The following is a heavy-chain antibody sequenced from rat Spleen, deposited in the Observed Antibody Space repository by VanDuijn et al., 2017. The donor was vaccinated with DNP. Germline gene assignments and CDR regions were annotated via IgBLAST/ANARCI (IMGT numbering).Heavy chain of an antibody. V-gene: IGHV3-1*01. CDR2: INYSGGT. D-gene: IGHD1-6*01. CDR3: ARGVYATYYYRNWYFDF. CDR1: GYSITSNY. J-gene: IGHJ3*01. Sequence: VQLQESGPGLVKPSQSLSLTCSVTGYSITSNYWAWIRKFPGNKMEWMGYINYSGGTGLNPSLKSRISITRDTSKNQFFLHLNSVTAEDTATYYCARGVYATYYYRNWYFDFWGQGTLVTVSS.